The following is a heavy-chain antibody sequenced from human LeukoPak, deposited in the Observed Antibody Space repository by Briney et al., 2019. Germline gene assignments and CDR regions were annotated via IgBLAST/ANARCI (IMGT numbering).Heavy chain of an antibody. D-gene: IGHD5-12*01. CDR2: INHSGST. J-gene: IGHJ5*02. V-gene: IGHV4-34*01. Sequence: SETLSLTCAVYGGSFSGYCWSWIRQPPGKGLEWIGEINHSGSTNYNPSLKSRVTISVDTSKNQFSLKLSSVTAADTAVYYCARGLSGVSGSYWFDPWGQGTLVTVSS. CDR1: GGSFSGYC. CDR3: ARGLSGVSGSYWFDP.